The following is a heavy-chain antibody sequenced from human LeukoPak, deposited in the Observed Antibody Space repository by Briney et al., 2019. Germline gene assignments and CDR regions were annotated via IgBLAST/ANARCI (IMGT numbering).Heavy chain of an antibody. D-gene: IGHD3-22*01. Sequence: PSETLSLTCTVSGGSISSYYWSWIRQPPGKGLEWIGYIYYSGSTNYNPSLKSRVTISVDTSKNQFSLKLSSVTAADTAVYYCARHRRSGYYDSSGYVNYWGQGTLVTVSS. V-gene: IGHV4-59*08. J-gene: IGHJ4*02. CDR2: IYYSGST. CDR1: GGSISSYY. CDR3: ARHRRSGYYDSSGYVNY.